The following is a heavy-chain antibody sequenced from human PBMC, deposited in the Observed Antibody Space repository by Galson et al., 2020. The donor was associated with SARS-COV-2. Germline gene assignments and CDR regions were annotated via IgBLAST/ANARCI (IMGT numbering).Heavy chain of an antibody. V-gene: IGHV1-24*01. CDR1: GYTLTELS. D-gene: IGHD3-3*01. Sequence: ASVKVPCQVSGYTLTELSMHWVRQAPGKGLEWMGGFDPEDGETIYAQKFQGRVTMTEDTSTDTAYMELSSLRSEDTAVYYCATDFAIFGVVILHYWGQGTLVTVSS. J-gene: IGHJ4*02. CDR3: ATDFAIFGVVILHY. CDR2: FDPEDGET.